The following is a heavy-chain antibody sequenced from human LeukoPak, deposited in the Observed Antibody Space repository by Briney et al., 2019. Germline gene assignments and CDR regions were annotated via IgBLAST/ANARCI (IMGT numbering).Heavy chain of an antibody. J-gene: IGHJ4*02. V-gene: IGHV1-2*02. CDR2: INPNSGDT. Sequence: ASVKVSCKASGYAFSGYYMYWVRQAPGQGLEWMGWINPNSGDTHYAQTFQGRVSMTTDTSITTAYMELSRLKSDDTAMYYCARPAVTNTLDYWGQGTLVTVSS. CDR1: GYAFSGYY. CDR3: ARPAVTNTLDY. D-gene: IGHD6-19*01.